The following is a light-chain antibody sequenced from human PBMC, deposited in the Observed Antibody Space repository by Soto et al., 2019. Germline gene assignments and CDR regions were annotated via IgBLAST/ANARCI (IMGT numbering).Light chain of an antibody. Sequence: QSALTQPASVSGSPGQSITISCTGTSSDVGSYNLVSWYRQHPGKAPKLMLYEGSKRPSGVSNRFSGSTSGNTASLTISGLQAEDEADYYCCSFAGSSIFFVFGTGTKLTVL. V-gene: IGLV2-23*03. CDR2: EGS. J-gene: IGLJ1*01. CDR1: SSDVGSYNL. CDR3: CSFAGSSIFFV.